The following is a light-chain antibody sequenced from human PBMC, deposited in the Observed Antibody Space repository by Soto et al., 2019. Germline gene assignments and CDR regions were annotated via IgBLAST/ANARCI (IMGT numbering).Light chain of an antibody. CDR1: QSISSW. Sequence: DIRMTQSPSTLSASVGDRVTITCRASQSISSWLAWYQQKPGKAPNLLIYMASSLEGGVPSRFSGSGSGTEFTLTISSLQPDDFATYYCQQYNSYSPLTFGGGTKVEIK. V-gene: IGKV1-5*03. J-gene: IGKJ4*01. CDR2: MAS. CDR3: QQYNSYSPLT.